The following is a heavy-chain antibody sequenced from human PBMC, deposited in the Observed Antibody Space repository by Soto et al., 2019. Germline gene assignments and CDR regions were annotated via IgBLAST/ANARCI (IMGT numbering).Heavy chain of an antibody. V-gene: IGHV2-5*02. CDR1: GFSLSTSGVG. Sequence: QITLKESGPTLVKPTQTLTLTCTFSGFSLSTSGVGVGWIRQPPGKALEWLALIYWDDDKRYSPSLKSRLTITKETSKNQVVLTMTNMDPVDTATDSCAHYCYGDDEWNWCDPLGQGTLVPVSS. CDR2: IYWDDDK. D-gene: IGHD4-17*01. J-gene: IGHJ5*02. CDR3: AHYCYGDDEWNWCDP.